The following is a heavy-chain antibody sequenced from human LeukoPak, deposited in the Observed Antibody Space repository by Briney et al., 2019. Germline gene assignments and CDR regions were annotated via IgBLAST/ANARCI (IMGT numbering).Heavy chain of an antibody. J-gene: IGHJ4*02. D-gene: IGHD1-26*01. CDR2: ISSSSSYI. V-gene: IGHV3-21*01. CDR3: ARVTGSRPYDY. Sequence: GGSLRLSCAASGFTFSSYSMNWVRQAPGKGLEWVSSISSSSSYIYYADSVKGRFTISRDNAKNSLYLQMNSLRAEDTAVYYCARVTGSRPYDYWGQGTLVTVSS. CDR1: GFTFSSYS.